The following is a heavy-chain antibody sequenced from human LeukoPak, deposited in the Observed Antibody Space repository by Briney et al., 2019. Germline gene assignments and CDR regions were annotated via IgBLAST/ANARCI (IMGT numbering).Heavy chain of an antibody. CDR2: IYYSGST. J-gene: IGHJ5*02. CDR1: GCSISSYY. D-gene: IGHD3-3*01. V-gene: IGHV4-59*01. CDR3: ARRVGWSGYYFFDP. Sequence: PSETLSLTCTVSGCSISSYYWSWIRQPPGKGLEWIGYIYYSGSTNYNPSLKSRVTISVDTSKNQFSLKLSSVTAADTAVYYCARRVGWSGYYFFDPWGQGTLVTVSS.